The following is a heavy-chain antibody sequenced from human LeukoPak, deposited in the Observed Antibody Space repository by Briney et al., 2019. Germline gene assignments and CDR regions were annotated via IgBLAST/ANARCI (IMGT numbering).Heavy chain of an antibody. CDR2: IYTSGST. V-gene: IGHV4-4*07. CDR3: ASSLRYFDWLSADAFDI. J-gene: IGHJ3*02. CDR1: GGSISSYY. Sequence: LETLSLTCTVSGGSISSYYWSWIRQPAGKGLEWIGRIYTSGSTNYNPSLKSRATMSVDTSKNQFSLKLSSVTAADTAVYYCASSLRYFDWLSADAFDIWGQGTMVTVSS. D-gene: IGHD3-9*01.